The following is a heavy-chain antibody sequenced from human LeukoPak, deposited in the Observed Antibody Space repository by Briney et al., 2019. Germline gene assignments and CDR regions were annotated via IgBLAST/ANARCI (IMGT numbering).Heavy chain of an antibody. V-gene: IGHV4-61*01. CDR3: ARGFYDNSGYYRYWYFDI. CDR2: IFYSGST. Sequence: SETLSLTCTFSVGSVSIGSYYWSWIRQPPGKGLEWIGYIFYSGSTNYNPSLKSRVTISVDTSKNQFSMKLSSVTAADTAVYFCARGFYDNSGYYRYWYFDIWGRGTLVTVSS. J-gene: IGHJ2*01. D-gene: IGHD3-22*01. CDR1: VGSVSIGSYY.